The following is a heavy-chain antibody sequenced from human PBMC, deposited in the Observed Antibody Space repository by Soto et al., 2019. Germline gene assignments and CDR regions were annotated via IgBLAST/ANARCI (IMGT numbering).Heavy chain of an antibody. CDR3: ARGPNIAPAGNTDY. CDR1: GFTVSSNY. CDR2: IYSGGST. D-gene: IGHD6-13*01. Sequence: PGGSLRLSCAASGFTVSSNYLSWVRQAPGKGLEWVSVIYSGGSTYYADSVKGRFTISRDNSKNTLYLQMNSLRAEDTAVYFCARGPNIAPAGNTDYWGQGTLVTVSS. J-gene: IGHJ4*02. V-gene: IGHV3-53*01.